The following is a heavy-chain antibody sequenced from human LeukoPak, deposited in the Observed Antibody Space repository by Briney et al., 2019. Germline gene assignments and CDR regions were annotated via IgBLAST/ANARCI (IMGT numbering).Heavy chain of an antibody. Sequence: VASVKVSCKASGYTFTSYDINWVRQATGQGLEWMGWMNPNSGNTGYAQKFQGRVTMTRNTSISTAYMELSSLRSEDTAVYYCARVVDTAMVIYYYGMDVWGQGTTVTVSS. V-gene: IGHV1-8*01. CDR3: ARVVDTAMVIYYYGMDV. CDR1: GYTFTSYD. CDR2: MNPNSGNT. J-gene: IGHJ6*02. D-gene: IGHD5-18*01.